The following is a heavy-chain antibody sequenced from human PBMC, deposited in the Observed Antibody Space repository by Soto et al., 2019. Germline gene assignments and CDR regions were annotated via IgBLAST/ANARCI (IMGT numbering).Heavy chain of an antibody. V-gene: IGHV1-69*04. CDR3: ARDREYDILTGYLDY. Sequence: GASVKVSCKASGYTFTSYGISWVRQAPGQGLEWMGRIIPILGIANYAQKFQGRVTITADKSTSTAYMELSSLRSEDTAVYYCARDREYDILTGYLDYWGQGTLVTVSS. CDR2: IIPILGIA. CDR1: GYTFTSYG. D-gene: IGHD3-9*01. J-gene: IGHJ4*02.